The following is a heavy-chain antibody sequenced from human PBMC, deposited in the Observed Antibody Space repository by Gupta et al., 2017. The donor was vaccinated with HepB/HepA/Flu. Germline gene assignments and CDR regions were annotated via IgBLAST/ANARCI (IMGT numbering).Heavy chain of an antibody. CDR2: ISYDGSNK. J-gene: IGHJ4*02. D-gene: IGHD2-2*01. Sequence: QLQLVASGGGVVHPGRSLRLSCAASGFNFITYVMHWVRQAPGKGLEWVALISYDGSNKYFADSVKGRFTISRDNSKDTLYLQMNSLRPEDTAVYYCARDHCTTTSCSHYYFDFWGQGTLVTVSS. CDR3: ARDHCTTTSCSHYYFDF. CDR1: GFNFITYV. V-gene: IGHV3-30*03.